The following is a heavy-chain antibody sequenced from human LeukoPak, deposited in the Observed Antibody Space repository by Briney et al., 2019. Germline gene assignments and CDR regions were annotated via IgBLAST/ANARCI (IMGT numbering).Heavy chain of an antibody. CDR3: ARAPQLRRFAFDI. CDR2: IYYSGST. Sequence: PSETLSLTCTVSGYSISSAYYWGWIRQPPGKGLEWIGSIYYSGSTYYNPSLKSRVTISVDTSKNQFSLKLSSVTAADTAVYYCARAPQLRRFAFDIWGQGTMVTVSS. J-gene: IGHJ3*02. CDR1: GYSISSAYY. V-gene: IGHV4-38-2*02. D-gene: IGHD4-23*01.